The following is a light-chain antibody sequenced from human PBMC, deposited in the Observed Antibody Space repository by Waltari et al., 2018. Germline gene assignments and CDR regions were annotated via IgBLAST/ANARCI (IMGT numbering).Light chain of an antibody. CDR3: QQYNKWPLT. CDR2: AAS. CDR1: QSVSSN. Sequence: EIVMTQSPATLSVSPGERTTLSCRASQSVSSNLAWYQQKPGQAPSLLIYAASTRATGIPARFSGSGSGTEFTLTISSLQSEYFAVYYCQQYNKWPLTIGQGTKVEIK. J-gene: IGKJ1*01. V-gene: IGKV3-15*01.